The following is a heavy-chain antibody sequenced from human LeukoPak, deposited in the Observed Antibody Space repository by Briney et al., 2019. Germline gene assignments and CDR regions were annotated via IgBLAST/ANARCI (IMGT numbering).Heavy chain of an antibody. Sequence: PGGSLRLSWAASGFTFSDARMSWVRQAPGKGLERVGRIKSKTDGGTTDYAAPVKGRFTISRDDSKNTLYLQMNSLKTEDTAVYYCTTRGGSFSIFHYWGQGTLITVSS. D-gene: IGHD1-26*01. J-gene: IGHJ4*02. CDR1: GFTFSDAR. V-gene: IGHV3-15*01. CDR3: TTRGGSFSIFHY. CDR2: IKSKTDGGTT.